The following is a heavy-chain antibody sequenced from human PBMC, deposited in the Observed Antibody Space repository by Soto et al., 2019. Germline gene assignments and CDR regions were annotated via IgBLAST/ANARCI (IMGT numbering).Heavy chain of an antibody. V-gene: IGHV4-34*01. CDR3: ARGRWIQLWSAQSYYYYGMDV. J-gene: IGHJ6*02. D-gene: IGHD5-18*01. CDR1: GGSFSGYY. CDR2: INHSGST. Sequence: LSLTCAGYGGSFSGYYWSWIRQPPGKGLEWIGEINHSGSTNYNPSLKSRVTISVDTSKNQFSLKLSSVTAADTAVYYCARGRWIQLWSAQSYYYYGMDVWGQGTTVTVSS.